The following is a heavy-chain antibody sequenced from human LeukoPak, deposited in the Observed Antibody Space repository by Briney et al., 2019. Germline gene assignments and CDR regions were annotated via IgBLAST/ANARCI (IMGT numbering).Heavy chain of an antibody. J-gene: IGHJ3*02. CDR3: ARGLVHIADDAFDI. Sequence: GASVKVSCKASGYTFTSYDINWVRQATGQGLEWMGWMNPNSGNTGYAQKFQGRVTITRNTSISTAYMELSSLRSEDTAVYYCARGLVHIADDAFDIWGQGTMVTVSS. V-gene: IGHV1-8*03. CDR2: MNPNSGNT. D-gene: IGHD6-6*01. CDR1: GYTFTSYD.